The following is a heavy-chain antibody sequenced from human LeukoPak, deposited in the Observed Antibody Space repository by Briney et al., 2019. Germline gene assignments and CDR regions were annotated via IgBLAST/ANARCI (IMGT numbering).Heavy chain of an antibody. CDR3: ARVTPPRITIFGVVQYYYYYYGMDV. J-gene: IGHJ6*02. V-gene: IGHV1-46*01. D-gene: IGHD3-3*01. Sequence: ASVKVSCKASGYTFTDYYLHWVRQAPGQGLEWMGIINPSGGSTRYAQKFQGRVTMTRDTSTSTVYMDVSSLRSEDMAVYYCARVTPPRITIFGVVQYYYYYYGMDVWGQGTTVTVSS. CDR1: GYTFTDYY. CDR2: INPSGGST.